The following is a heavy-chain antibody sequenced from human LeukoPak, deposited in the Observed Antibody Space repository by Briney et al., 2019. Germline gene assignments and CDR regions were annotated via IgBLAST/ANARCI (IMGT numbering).Heavy chain of an antibody. D-gene: IGHD2-8*01. CDR1: GGSLSDYY. CDR2: IFPSGST. CDR3: ARINYYNGVFRPDDY. Sequence: SETLSLTCTVSGGSLSDYYWSWIRQPAGGGLEWIGRIFPSGSTSYNPSLWSRVTMSIDTSKNQFSLTLNSVTAADTAVYYRARINYYNGVFRPDDYWGQGTLVTVSS. V-gene: IGHV4-4*07. J-gene: IGHJ4*02.